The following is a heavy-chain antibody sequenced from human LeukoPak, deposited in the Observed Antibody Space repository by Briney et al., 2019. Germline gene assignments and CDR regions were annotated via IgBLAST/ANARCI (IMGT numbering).Heavy chain of an antibody. CDR2: IYYSGNT. D-gene: IGHD5-12*01. J-gene: IGHJ4*02. CDR1: GFIVSGNY. CDR3: ARGIIDYSGYDY. Sequence: PGGSLRLSCAASGFIVSGNYISWVRQAPGKGLEWVSVIYYSGNTYCADSVRGRFTISTDNFKNTLYLQMNSLRTEDTAVYYCARGIIDYSGYDYWGQGTLVTVSS. V-gene: IGHV3-66*01.